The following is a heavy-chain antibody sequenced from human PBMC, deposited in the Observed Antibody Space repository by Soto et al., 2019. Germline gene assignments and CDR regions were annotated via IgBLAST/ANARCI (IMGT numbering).Heavy chain of an antibody. J-gene: IGHJ4*02. V-gene: IGHV5-10-1*01. CDR2: IDPSDSQT. Sequence: ESLKISVKGSGASFASYWITWVRQNPGKGLEWMGRIDPSDSQTYYSPSFRGHVTISVTKSITTVFLQWSSLRASDTAMYYCARQIYDSDTGPNFQYYFDSWGQGTPVTVSS. D-gene: IGHD3-22*01. CDR3: ARQIYDSDTGPNFQYYFDS. CDR1: GASFASYW.